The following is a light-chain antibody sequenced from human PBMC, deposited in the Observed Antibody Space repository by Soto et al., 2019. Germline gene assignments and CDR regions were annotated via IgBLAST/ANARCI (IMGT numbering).Light chain of an antibody. CDR2: KAS. J-gene: IGKJ1*01. CDR3: MQGTHWPWT. CDR1: QSLAHSDGNTY. V-gene: IGKV2-30*02. Sequence: DVVMTQPPLFLPVTLGQPASISCRSSQSLAHSDGNTYLTWFQQRPGQSPRHLIYKASNRDSGVPDRFSGSGSGTDFTLKISRVEAEDVAVYYCMQGTHWPWTFGQGTKVDIK.